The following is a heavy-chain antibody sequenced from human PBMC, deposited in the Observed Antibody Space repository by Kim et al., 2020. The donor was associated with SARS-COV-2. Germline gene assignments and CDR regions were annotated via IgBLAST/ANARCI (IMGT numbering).Heavy chain of an antibody. CDR3: ARCAPTLTPSSVYYYYYGMDV. CDR1: GGSFSGYY. V-gene: IGHV4-34*01. D-gene: IGHD4-17*01. CDR2: INHSGST. J-gene: IGHJ6*02. Sequence: SETQSLTCAVYGGSFSGYYWSWIRQPPGKGLEWIGEINHSGSTNYNPSLKSRVTISVDTSKNQFSLKLSSVTAADTAVYYCARCAPTLTPSSVYYYYYGMDVWGQGTTVTVSS.